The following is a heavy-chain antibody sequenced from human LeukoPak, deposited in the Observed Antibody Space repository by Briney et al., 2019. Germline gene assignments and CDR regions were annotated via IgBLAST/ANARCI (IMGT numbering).Heavy chain of an antibody. J-gene: IGHJ4*02. CDR3: AKDPYSYGRGEYFDY. Sequence: GGTLRLSCAASGFTFSSYGMSWVRQAPGKGLEWVSAISGSGGSTYYADSVKGRFTISRDNSKNTLYLQMNSLRAEDTAVYYCAKDPYSYGRGEYFDYWGQGTLVTVSS. CDR2: ISGSGGST. V-gene: IGHV3-23*01. D-gene: IGHD5-18*01. CDR1: GFTFSSYG.